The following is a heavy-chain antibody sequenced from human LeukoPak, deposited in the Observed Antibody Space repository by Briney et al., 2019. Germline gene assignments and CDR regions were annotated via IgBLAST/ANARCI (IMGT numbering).Heavy chain of an antibody. CDR2: INPNSGGT. Sequence: ASEKVSCKASGYTFTGYYMHWVRQAPGQGLEWMGWINPNSGGTNYAQKFQGWVTMTRDTSISTAYMELSRLRSDDTAVYYCARASLSRGSGYIDYWGQGTLVTVSS. CDR3: ARASLSRGSGYIDY. CDR1: GYTFTGYY. J-gene: IGHJ4*02. D-gene: IGHD2-15*01. V-gene: IGHV1-2*04.